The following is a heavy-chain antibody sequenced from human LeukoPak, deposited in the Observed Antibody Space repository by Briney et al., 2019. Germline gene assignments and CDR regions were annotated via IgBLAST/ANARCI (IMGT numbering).Heavy chain of an antibody. J-gene: IGHJ4*02. D-gene: IGHD4-23*01. Sequence: GGSLRLSCAASGFTFSSYGMHWVRQAPGKGLEWVAVIWYDGSNKYYVDSVKGRFTISRDNSKNTLYLQMNSLRAEDTAVYYCARDLGGGNAFDYWGQGTLVTVSS. CDR2: IWYDGSNK. CDR1: GFTFSSYG. CDR3: ARDLGGGNAFDY. V-gene: IGHV3-33*01.